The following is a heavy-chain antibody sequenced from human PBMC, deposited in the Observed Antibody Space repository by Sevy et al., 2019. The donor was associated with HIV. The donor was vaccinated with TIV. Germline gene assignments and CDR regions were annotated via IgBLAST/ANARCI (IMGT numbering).Heavy chain of an antibody. J-gene: IGHJ5*02. CDR1: GFTFSHYY. V-gene: IGHV3-11*01. CDR2: ISSGGNTI. D-gene: IGHD3-3*01. CDR3: ARDPTYYDFWSGYYTGWFDP. Sequence: GESLKISCAASGFTFSHYYMSWIRQAPGKGLEWVSYISSGGNTIYYTDSVKGRFTISRDNAKNSLYLQMDSLRAEDTAVYYYARDPTYYDFWSGYYTGWFDPWGQGTLVTVSS.